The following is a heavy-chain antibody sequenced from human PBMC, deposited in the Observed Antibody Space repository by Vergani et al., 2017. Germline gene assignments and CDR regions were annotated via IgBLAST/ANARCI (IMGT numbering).Heavy chain of an antibody. V-gene: IGHV3-23*01. J-gene: IGHJ6*02. CDR2: ISGCGGRR. CDR1: GFTFSSYA. CDR3: ARAESYYYGMAG. Sequence: EVQLLESGGGLVQPGGSLRLSCAASGFTFSSYAMSWVRQAPGKGLEWVSAISGCGGRRYYADSVKGRFTISRDNAKNSLYLQMNSLRAEDTAVYYCARAESYYYGMAGWGQGTTVTVSS.